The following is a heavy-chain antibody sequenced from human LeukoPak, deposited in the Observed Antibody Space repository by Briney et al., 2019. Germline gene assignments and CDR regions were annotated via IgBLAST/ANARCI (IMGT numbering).Heavy chain of an antibody. CDR2: ISYHGKNK. Sequence: PGSSLRLSCGASGFIFNTSAMHWVRQAPGKALEWVAVISYHGKNKYYAESVRGRFTISRDNSKNTLYLQMNSLNTEDTAVYYCARDFDYWGQGTLVTVSS. CDR3: ARDFDY. J-gene: IGHJ4*02. CDR1: GFIFNTSA. V-gene: IGHV3-30*04.